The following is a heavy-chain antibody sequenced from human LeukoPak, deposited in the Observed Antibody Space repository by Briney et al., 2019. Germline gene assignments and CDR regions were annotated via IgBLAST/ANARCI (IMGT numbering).Heavy chain of an antibody. CDR1: GFTFSSHG. CDR3: AKDATLFGDQYFDY. J-gene: IGHJ4*02. CDR2: TSYDGSTK. D-gene: IGHD3-10*01. V-gene: IGHV3-30*18. Sequence: PGGSLRPSCAASGFTFSSHGMHWVRQAPGKGLEWVAVTSYDGSTKYYADSAKGRFNISRDNSKNTLYLQMNSLRVDDTAVYYCAKDATLFGDQYFDYWGQGTLVIVSS.